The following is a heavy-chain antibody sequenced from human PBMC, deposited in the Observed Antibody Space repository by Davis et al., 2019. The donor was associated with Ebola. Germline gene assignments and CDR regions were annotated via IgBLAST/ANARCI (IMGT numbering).Heavy chain of an antibody. CDR3: ARDKTGGWFDP. D-gene: IGHD7-27*01. V-gene: IGHV3-48*03. J-gene: IGHJ5*02. Sequence: PGGSLRLSCAASGFTFSSYEMNWVRQAPGKGLEWVSYISSSGSTIYYADSVKGRFTISRDNAKNSLYLQMNSLRAEDTAVYYCARDKTGGWFDPWGQGTLVTVSS. CDR1: GFTFSSYE. CDR2: ISSSGSTI.